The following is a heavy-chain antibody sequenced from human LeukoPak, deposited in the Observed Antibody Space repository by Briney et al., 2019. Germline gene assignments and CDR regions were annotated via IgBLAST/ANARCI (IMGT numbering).Heavy chain of an antibody. CDR3: ALGGDSYYYYYYMDV. J-gene: IGHJ6*03. D-gene: IGHD2-21*02. V-gene: IGHV1-69*06. CDR2: IIPIFGTA. Sequence: SVKVSCKASGGIFSSYAISWVRQAPGQGLEWMGGIIPIFGTANYAQKFQGRVTITADKSTSTAYMELSSLRSEDTAVYYCALGGDSYYYYYYMDVWGKGTTVTVSS. CDR1: GGIFSSYA.